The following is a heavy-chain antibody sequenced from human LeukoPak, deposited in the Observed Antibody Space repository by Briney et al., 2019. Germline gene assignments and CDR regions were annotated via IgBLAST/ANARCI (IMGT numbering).Heavy chain of an antibody. Sequence: PSETLSLTCAVYGGSFSGYYWSWIRQPPGKGLEWIGEINHSGSTNYNPSLKSRVTISVDTSKNQFSLKLSSVTAADTAVYYCARGGVVVTAIRGDDFDYWGQGTLVTVSS. J-gene: IGHJ4*02. CDR1: GGSFSGYY. CDR3: ARGGVVVTAIRGDDFDY. CDR2: INHSGST. D-gene: IGHD2-21*02. V-gene: IGHV4-34*01.